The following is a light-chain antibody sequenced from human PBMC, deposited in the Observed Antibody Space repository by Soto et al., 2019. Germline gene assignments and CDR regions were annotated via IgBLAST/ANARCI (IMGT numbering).Light chain of an antibody. CDR1: SSDVGGCNF. J-gene: IGLJ2*01. V-gene: IGLV2-8*01. CDR2: DVT. Sequence: QSALTQPPSASGSPGQSVTISCTGASSDVGGCNFVSWYQHHPGKAPRLMIYDVTQRPSGVPDRFSGSKSGNTASLTVSGLQVDDEAYYYCSSYAGSSIPVAFGGGTKLTVL. CDR3: SSYAGSSIPVA.